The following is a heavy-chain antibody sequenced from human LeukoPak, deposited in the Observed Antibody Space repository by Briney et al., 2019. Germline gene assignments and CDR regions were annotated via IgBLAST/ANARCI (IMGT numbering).Heavy chain of an antibody. CDR1: GFTFSSYS. CDR2: ISSSSSYI. Sequence: GGSLRLSCAASGFTFSSYSMNWVRQAPGKGLEWVSSISSSSSYIYYADSVKGRFTISRDNAKYSLYLQMNSLRAEDTAVYYCARDKERFRDGYNEFDYWGQGTLVTVSS. CDR3: ARDKERFRDGYNEFDY. D-gene: IGHD5-24*01. J-gene: IGHJ4*02. V-gene: IGHV3-21*01.